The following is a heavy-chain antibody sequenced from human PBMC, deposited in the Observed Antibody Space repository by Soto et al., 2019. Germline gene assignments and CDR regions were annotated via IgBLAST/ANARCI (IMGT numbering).Heavy chain of an antibody. V-gene: IGHV4-34*01. CDR2: INHSGST. J-gene: IGHJ5*02. Sequence: SETLSLTCAVYGGSFSGYYWSWIRQPPGKGLEWIGEINHSGSTNYNPSLKSRVTISVDTSKNQFSLKLSSVTAADTAVYYCARGLGPPDPWGQGTLVTVSS. CDR3: ARGLGPPDP. CDR1: GGSFSGYY.